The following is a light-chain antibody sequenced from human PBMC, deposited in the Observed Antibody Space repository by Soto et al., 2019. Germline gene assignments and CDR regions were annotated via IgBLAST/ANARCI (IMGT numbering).Light chain of an antibody. CDR3: QSYDSSLSGYVV. CDR2: GNS. J-gene: IGLJ2*01. Sequence: QSVLTQPPSVSGAPGQRVTISCTGSRSNIGAGYDVHWYQPLTGTAPKLLIYGNSNRASGVPDRFSGSKSVTSASLAITGLQAEDGADYYCQSYDSSLSGYVVFGGGTKLTVL. CDR1: RSNIGAGYD. V-gene: IGLV1-40*01.